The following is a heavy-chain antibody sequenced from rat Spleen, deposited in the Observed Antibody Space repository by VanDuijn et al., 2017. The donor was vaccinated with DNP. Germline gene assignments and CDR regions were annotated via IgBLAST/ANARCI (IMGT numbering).Heavy chain of an antibody. CDR3: ARGGRSYFDY. CDR1: KFAFSNYG. V-gene: IGHV5S23*01. Sequence: EVQLVESGGGLVQPGRSLKLSCAASKFAFSNYGMAWVRQAPKKGLEWVAAISSSGGAAYYRDSVKGRFTISRDNAKSSLYLQMNSLRSEDTATYYCARGGRSYFDYWGQGVMVTVSS. D-gene: IGHD1-11*01. J-gene: IGHJ2*01. CDR2: ISSSGGAA.